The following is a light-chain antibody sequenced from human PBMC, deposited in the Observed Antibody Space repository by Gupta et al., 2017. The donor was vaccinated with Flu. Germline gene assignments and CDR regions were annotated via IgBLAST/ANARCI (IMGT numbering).Light chain of an antibody. CDR1: QSVLYDSNNKNY. V-gene: IGKV4-1*01. J-gene: IGKJ4*01. CDR2: WAS. Sequence: DVVLTQSPDSLAVSLGERATINCKSSQSVLYDSNNKNYLAWYQQKPGQSPKLLISWASDRESGVPERFSGSGSGTDFTLTITLLKAEDVAFHFCQQHYSTPLTFGGGTKVEIK. CDR3: QQHYSTPLT.